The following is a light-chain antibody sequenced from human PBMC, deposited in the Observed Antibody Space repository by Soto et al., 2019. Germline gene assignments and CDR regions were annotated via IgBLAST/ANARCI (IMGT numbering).Light chain of an antibody. CDR1: QRVSSSY. CDR3: QQYGSSPTT. J-gene: IGKJ5*01. V-gene: IGKV3-20*01. Sequence: IVLARSPGTLSFSPLQRATVAFMPRQRVSSSYLAWYQQKPGQAPRLLIYGASSRDTGIPDRFSGSGSGTDFTLTISRLEPEDFAVYYCQQYGSSPTTFAQGTRLEIK. CDR2: GAS.